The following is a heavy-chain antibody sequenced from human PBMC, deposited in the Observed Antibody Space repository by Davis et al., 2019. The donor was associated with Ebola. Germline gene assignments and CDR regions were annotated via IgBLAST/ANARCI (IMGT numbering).Heavy chain of an antibody. CDR2: IHYSGDT. CDR3: ARSNYGSGSYDS. J-gene: IGHJ5*01. D-gene: IGHD3-10*01. Sequence: SETLSLTCAVYSGSFSGYYWSWIRQPPGKGLEWIGYIHYSGDTKSNTALKSRVTISVDTSKNQFSLKLNSVTAADTAVFYCARSNYGSGSYDSWGQGALVTVSS. CDR1: SGSFSGYY. V-gene: IGHV4-59*01.